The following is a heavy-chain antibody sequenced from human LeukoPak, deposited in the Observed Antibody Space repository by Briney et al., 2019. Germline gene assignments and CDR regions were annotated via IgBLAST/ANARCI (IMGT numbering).Heavy chain of an antibody. CDR1: GYSISSGYY. Sequence: SETLSLTCAVSGYSISSGYYWGWIRQPPRKGLEWIGSIYHNGNTYYNPSLKNRVTISVDTSKNEFSLKLSSVTAADTAVYYCARAYHSSWYLNWFDPWGQGTLVTVSS. J-gene: IGHJ5*02. V-gene: IGHV4-38-2*01. D-gene: IGHD6-13*01. CDR2: IYHNGNT. CDR3: ARAYHSSWYLNWFDP.